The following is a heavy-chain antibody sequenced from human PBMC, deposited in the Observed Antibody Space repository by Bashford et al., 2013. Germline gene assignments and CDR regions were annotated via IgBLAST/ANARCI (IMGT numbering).Heavy chain of an antibody. J-gene: IGHJ6*02. CDR2: ISAYYGNT. D-gene: IGHD5-12*01. V-gene: IGHV1-18*04. CDR3: ARESYRVATSYYYYGMDV. CDR1: GYTFTSYG. Sequence: ASVKVSCKASGYTFTSYGISWVRQAPGQGLEWMGWISAYYGNTNYAQKFQGRVTMTTDTSTSTAYMELRSLRSDDTAVYYCARESYRVATSYYYYGMDVWGQGTTVTVSS.